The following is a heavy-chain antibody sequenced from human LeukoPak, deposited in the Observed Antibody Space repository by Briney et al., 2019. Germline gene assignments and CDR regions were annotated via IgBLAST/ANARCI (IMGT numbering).Heavy chain of an antibody. J-gene: IGHJ4*02. CDR2: ISWSGGKI. D-gene: IGHD6-13*01. CDR3: ATDKGGGIAASRD. Sequence: PGGSLRLSCAASGLTFEDYGMRWVRQAPGKGLEWVSGISWSGGKIGYADSVKGRFTISRDNAKNFLYLQMNSLRGEDTAFYYCATDKGGGIAASRDWGQGTLVTVSS. CDR1: GLTFEDYG. V-gene: IGHV3-9*01.